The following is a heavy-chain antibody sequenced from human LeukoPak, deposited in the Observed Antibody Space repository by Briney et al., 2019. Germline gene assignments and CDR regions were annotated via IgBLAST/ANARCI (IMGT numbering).Heavy chain of an antibody. Sequence: PSETLSLTCTVSDYCISSGYYWGWIRQPAGKGLEWIGRIYTSGSTNYNPSLKSRVTMSVDTSKNQFSLKLSSVTAADTAVYYCASFSMDRYYFDYWGQGTLVTVSS. CDR1: DYCISSGYY. J-gene: IGHJ4*02. V-gene: IGHV4-4*07. CDR2: IYTSGST. CDR3: ASFSMDRYYFDY. D-gene: IGHD3/OR15-3a*01.